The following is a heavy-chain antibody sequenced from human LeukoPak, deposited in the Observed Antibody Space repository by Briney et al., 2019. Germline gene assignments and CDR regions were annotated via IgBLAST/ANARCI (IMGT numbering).Heavy chain of an antibody. J-gene: IGHJ3*02. CDR1: GFTFSSYA. CDR2: ISYDGSNK. Sequence: PGGSLRLSCAASGFTFSSYAMHWVRQAPGKGLEWVAVISYDGSNKYYADSVKGRFTISRDNSKNTLYLQMNSLRAEDTAVYYCAKDWKVIGSYSSFDAFDIWGQGTMVTVSS. V-gene: IGHV3-30-3*01. D-gene: IGHD1-26*01. CDR3: AKDWKVIGSYSSFDAFDI.